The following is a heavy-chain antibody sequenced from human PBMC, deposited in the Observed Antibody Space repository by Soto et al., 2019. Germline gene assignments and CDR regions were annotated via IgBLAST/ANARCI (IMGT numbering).Heavy chain of an antibody. CDR1: GYTFNYYG. Sequence: VASVKVSCKASGYTFNYYGISWVRQAPGQGLEWVGWISAHNGDTKYAQNLQGRLTLTTDTSTSTAYMELTSLTSDDTAVYYCARDWSRYLDSSGLMWFYWGQGTLVTVSS. CDR2: ISAHNGDT. CDR3: ARDWSRYLDSSGLMWFY. D-gene: IGHD3-22*01. J-gene: IGHJ4*02. V-gene: IGHV1-18*04.